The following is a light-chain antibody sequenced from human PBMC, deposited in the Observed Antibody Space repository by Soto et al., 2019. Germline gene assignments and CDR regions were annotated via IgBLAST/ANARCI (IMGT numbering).Light chain of an antibody. CDR1: QSISSW. V-gene: IGKV1-5*03. CDR2: KAS. Sequence: DIQMTQSPSTLSASVGDRVTITCRASQSISSWLAWYQQKAGKAPKLLIYKASNLESGVPSRFSGSGSGTEFTLTISSLQPDDFATYYCQQYSTYSVTFGGGTKVEIK. CDR3: QQYSTYSVT. J-gene: IGKJ4*01.